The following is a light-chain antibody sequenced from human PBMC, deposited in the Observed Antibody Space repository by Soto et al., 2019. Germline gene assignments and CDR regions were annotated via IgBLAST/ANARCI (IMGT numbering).Light chain of an antibody. Sequence: EVVLTQSPGTLSLSPGERATLSCRASQSVSNNYLAWYQQKPGQSPKLLIFGSSDRATGIPDRFIGSGSGTDFTLTISSLEPEDFAVYYCHQYGSSTPYTFGQGTKLEIK. J-gene: IGKJ2*01. V-gene: IGKV3-20*01. CDR3: HQYGSSTPYT. CDR1: QSVSNNY. CDR2: GSS.